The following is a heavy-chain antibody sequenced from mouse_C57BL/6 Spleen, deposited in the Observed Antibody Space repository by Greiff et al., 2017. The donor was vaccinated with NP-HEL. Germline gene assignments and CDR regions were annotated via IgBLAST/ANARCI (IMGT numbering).Heavy chain of an antibody. J-gene: IGHJ2*01. CDR3: ARTGSNYDYFDY. D-gene: IGHD2-5*01. CDR1: GYAFSSSW. CDR2: IYPGDGDT. Sequence: VQLQQSGPELVKPGASVKISCKASGYAFSSSWMNWVKQRPGKGLEWIGRIYPGDGDTNYNGKFKGKATLTADKSSSTAYMQLSSLTSEDSAVYFCARTGSNYDYFDYWGQGTTLTVSS. V-gene: IGHV1-82*01.